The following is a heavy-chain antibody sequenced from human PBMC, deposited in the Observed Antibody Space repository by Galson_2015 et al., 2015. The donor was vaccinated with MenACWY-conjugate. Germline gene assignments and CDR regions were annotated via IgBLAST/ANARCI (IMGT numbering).Heavy chain of an antibody. D-gene: IGHD3-16*01. Sequence: SVKVSCKASGYTFTSYTMHWVRQAPGQRLEWMGWIHGANGNTEYSPKFQDRVTITSDTSASAAYMDVSRLRYDDTAIYYCARGDSRRWFGGRCYLCAQGTLVTVP. CDR1: GYTFTSYT. CDR2: IHGANGNT. J-gene: IGHJ5*02. V-gene: IGHV1-3*01. CDR3: ARGDSRRWFGGRCYL.